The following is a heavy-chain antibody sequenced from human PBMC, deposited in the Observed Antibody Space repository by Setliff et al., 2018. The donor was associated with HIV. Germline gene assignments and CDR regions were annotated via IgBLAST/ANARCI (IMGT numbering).Heavy chain of an antibody. CDR1: GFTFYNYG. V-gene: IGHV3-13*01. D-gene: IGHD3-22*01. CDR2: DTVTGAT. CDR3: VRGSGYYYFDN. J-gene: IGHJ4*02. Sequence: GGSLRLSCTASGFTFYNYGFHWVRRVTGKGLEWVAGDTVTGATYYPNSVLGRFTISRDDGGSYLQMNSLSADDTAVYYCVRGSGYYYFDNWGQGALVTVSS.